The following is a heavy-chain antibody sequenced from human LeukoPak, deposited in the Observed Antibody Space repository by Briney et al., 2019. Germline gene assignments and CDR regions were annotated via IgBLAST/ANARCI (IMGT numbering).Heavy chain of an antibody. D-gene: IGHD2-15*01. J-gene: IGHJ5*02. CDR2: INPNSGGT. V-gene: IGHV1-2*02. Sequence: AASVKVSCKASGYTFTGYYMHWVRQAPGQGLEWMGWINPNSGGTNYAQKFQGRVTITRDTSISTAYMELSRLRSDDTAVYYCARGEGAVVVVAAKGFDPWGQGTLVTVSS. CDR3: ARGEGAVVVVAAKGFDP. CDR1: GYTFTGYY.